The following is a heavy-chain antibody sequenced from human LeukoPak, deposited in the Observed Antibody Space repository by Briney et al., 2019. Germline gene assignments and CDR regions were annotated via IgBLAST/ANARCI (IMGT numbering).Heavy chain of an antibody. J-gene: IGHJ5*02. CDR2: INNSGGST. CDR1: GFTFSSYA. D-gene: IGHD5-12*01. Sequence: GGSLRLSCAASGFTFSSYAMNWVHQAPGQGLAWVSGINNSGGSTYYADSVKGRFTISRDNSKNTLYLQMNSLRAEDTAVYYCAKPPGLRRLDPWGQGTLASVPP. V-gene: IGHV3-23*01. CDR3: AKPPGLRRLDP.